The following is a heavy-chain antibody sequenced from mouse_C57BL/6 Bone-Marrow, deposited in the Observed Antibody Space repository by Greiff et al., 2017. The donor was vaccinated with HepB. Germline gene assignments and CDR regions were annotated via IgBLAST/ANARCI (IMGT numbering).Heavy chain of an antibody. J-gene: IGHJ2*01. Sequence: QVQLKQSGAELARPGASVKLSCKASGYTFTSYGISWVKQRTGQGLEWIGEIYPRSGNTYYNEKFKGKATLTADKSSSTAYMELRSLTSEDSAVYFCAREGYYFDYWGQGTTLKVSS. CDR3: AREGYYFDY. CDR2: IYPRSGNT. CDR1: GYTFTSYG. V-gene: IGHV1-81*01.